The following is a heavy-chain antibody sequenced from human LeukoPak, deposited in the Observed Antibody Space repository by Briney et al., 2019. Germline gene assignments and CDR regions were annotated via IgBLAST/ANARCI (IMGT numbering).Heavy chain of an antibody. Sequence: GGSLTLSCAASGFTFRSYSMNWVRQPPGKGLEWVSSISSINSYIYYADSVKGRFTISRDNAKNSLYLQMNSLRAEDTAVYYCASRNSGSYPDYWGQGTLVTVSS. J-gene: IGHJ4*02. D-gene: IGHD1-26*01. CDR1: GFTFRSYS. CDR2: ISSINSYI. CDR3: ASRNSGSYPDY. V-gene: IGHV3-21*01.